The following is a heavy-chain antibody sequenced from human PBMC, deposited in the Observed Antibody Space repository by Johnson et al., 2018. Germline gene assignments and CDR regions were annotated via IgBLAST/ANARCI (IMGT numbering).Heavy chain of an antibody. Sequence: VQLQESGGGLIQPGGSXRVSCAASGFSFSSYWMHWVRQAPGKELVWVSRINSDSSVKNYADSVKGRFTISRDNAKNTLYLQMNNLSGDDTAVYYVGRGGGGQRGPYGLDVWGQGTTVIVSS. V-gene: IGHV3-74*01. CDR2: INSDSSVK. CDR3: GRGGGGQRGPYGLDV. CDR1: GFSFSSYW. J-gene: IGHJ6*02. D-gene: IGHD1-26*01.